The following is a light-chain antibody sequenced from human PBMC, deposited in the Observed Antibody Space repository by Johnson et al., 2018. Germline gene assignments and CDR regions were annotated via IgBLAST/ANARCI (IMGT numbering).Light chain of an antibody. CDR3: GTWVSSLSAGNV. V-gene: IGLV1-51*02. CDR2: ENN. Sequence: QSVLTQPPSVSAAPGQKVTISCSGSSSNIGNNYVSWYQQLPGTAPKLLIYENNKRPSGIPDRFSGSKSGTSATLGITGLQTGDEADYYCGTWVSSLSAGNVFGNGTKVTVL. J-gene: IGLJ1*01. CDR1: SSNIGNNY.